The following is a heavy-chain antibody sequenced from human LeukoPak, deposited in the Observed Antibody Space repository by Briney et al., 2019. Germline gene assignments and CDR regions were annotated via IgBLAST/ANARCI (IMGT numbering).Heavy chain of an antibody. D-gene: IGHD3-3*01. Sequence: SETLSLTCTVSGGSISSGGYYWSWIRQHPGKGLEWIGYIYYSGSTYYNPSLKSRVTISVDTSKNQFSLKLSSVTAADTAVYYCARFTYYDFWSGDVWFDPWGQGTLVTVSS. V-gene: IGHV4-31*03. CDR1: GGSISSGGYY. CDR3: ARFTYYDFWSGDVWFDP. CDR2: IYYSGST. J-gene: IGHJ5*02.